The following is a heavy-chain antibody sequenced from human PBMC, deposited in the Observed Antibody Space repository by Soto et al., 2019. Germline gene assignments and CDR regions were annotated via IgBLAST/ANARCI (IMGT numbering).Heavy chain of an antibody. J-gene: IGHJ4*02. CDR3: ARDPPGAASDVLDY. D-gene: IGHD6-13*01. CDR1: GNTFIGYY. CDR2: INFNSGAT. V-gene: IGHV1-2*02. Sequence: GXSVKGSCKASGNTFIGYYIHWVRQAPGQGLEWMGWINFNSGATKYAQKFQGRASMTRDTSITTVYIELSSLTSDDTAVYFCARDPPGAASDVLDYWGQGTLVIVSS.